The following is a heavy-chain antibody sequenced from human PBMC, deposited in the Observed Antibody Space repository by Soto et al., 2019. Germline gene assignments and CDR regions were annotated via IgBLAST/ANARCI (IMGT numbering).Heavy chain of an antibody. V-gene: IGHV3-74*01. CDR1: GFTFSSYW. CDR3: ARGWFGPDV. J-gene: IGHJ6*04. D-gene: IGHD3-10*01. Sequence: GSLRLSCAASGFTFSSYWMHWVRQAPGKGLVWVSRINSDGSTTTYADSVKGRFTSSRDNAKNTLYLQMNSLRVEDTAVYYCARGWFGPDVWGKGTTVTVSS. CDR2: INSDGSTT.